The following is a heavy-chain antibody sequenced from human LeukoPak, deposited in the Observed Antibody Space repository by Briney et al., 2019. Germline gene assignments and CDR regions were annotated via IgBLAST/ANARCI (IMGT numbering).Heavy chain of an antibody. CDR2: IYYSGST. CDR3: ARGPYSSSWYVAENWFDL. Sequence: SQTLSLTCTASGGSISSGGYYWSWIRQHPGKGLEWIGYIYYSGSTYYNPSLKSRVTISVDTSKNQFSLKLSSVTAADTAVYYCARGPYSSSWYVAENWFDLWGQGTLVTVSS. D-gene: IGHD6-13*01. J-gene: IGHJ5*02. V-gene: IGHV4-31*03. CDR1: GGSISSGGYY.